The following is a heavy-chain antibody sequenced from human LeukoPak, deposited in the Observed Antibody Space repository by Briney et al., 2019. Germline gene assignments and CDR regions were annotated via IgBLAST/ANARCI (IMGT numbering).Heavy chain of an antibody. Sequence: SETLSLTCTVSGGSISSYYWSWIRQPAGKGLEWIGHIYTSGSTNYNPSLKSRVTISVDKSKNQFSLKLSSVTAADTAVYYCARATMLGDYFDYWGQGSLVTVSS. D-gene: IGHD3-10*02. J-gene: IGHJ4*02. CDR2: IYTSGST. CDR3: ARATMLGDYFDY. V-gene: IGHV4-4*07. CDR1: GGSISSYY.